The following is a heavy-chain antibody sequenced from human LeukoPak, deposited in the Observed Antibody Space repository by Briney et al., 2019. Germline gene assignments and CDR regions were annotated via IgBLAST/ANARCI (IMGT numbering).Heavy chain of an antibody. V-gene: IGHV1-69*05. CDR3: TTDPRITVAGTGYYYYYMDV. Sequence: SVKVSCKASGGTFSNYALSWVRQAPGQGLEWMGGIIPIVETANYAQKFQGRVTISTDESTSTVFMELHSLRSEDTAVYYCTTDPRITVAGTGYYYYYMDVWGKGTTVTVSS. J-gene: IGHJ6*03. CDR1: GGTFSNYA. CDR2: IIPIVETA. D-gene: IGHD6-19*01.